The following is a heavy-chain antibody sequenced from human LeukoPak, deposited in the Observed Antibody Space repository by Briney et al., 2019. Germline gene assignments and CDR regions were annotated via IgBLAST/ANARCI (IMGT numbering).Heavy chain of an antibody. D-gene: IGHD2-8*01. CDR3: AREDVVLVDAVRYYYYGMDV. CDR1: GYNFISYY. V-gene: IGHV1-46*01. CDR2: INPSGGST. Sequence: ASVKVSCKASGYNFISYYMHWVRQAPGQGLEWMGIINPSGGSTSYTQKFQDRVTVTRDASTSTLDMELSSLKSEDTAVYYCAREDVVLVDAVRYYYYGMDVWGQGATVTVSS. J-gene: IGHJ6*02.